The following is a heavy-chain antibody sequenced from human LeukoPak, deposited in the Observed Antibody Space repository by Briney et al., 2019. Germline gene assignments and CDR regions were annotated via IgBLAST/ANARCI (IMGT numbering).Heavy chain of an antibody. D-gene: IGHD4-17*01. J-gene: IGHJ2*01. CDR1: GGSFSGYY. V-gene: IGHV4-34*01. Sequence: SETLSLTCAVYGGSFSGYYWSWIRQPPGKGLEWTGEINHSGSTNYNPSLKSRVTISVDTSKNQFSLKLSSVAAADTAVYYCARGRRSQRRHDYAVRWYFDLWGRGTLVTVSS. CDR2: INHSGST. CDR3: ARGRRSQRRHDYAVRWYFDL.